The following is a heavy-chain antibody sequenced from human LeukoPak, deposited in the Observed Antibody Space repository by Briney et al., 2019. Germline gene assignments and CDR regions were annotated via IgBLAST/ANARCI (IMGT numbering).Heavy chain of an antibody. D-gene: IGHD3-3*01. J-gene: IGHJ3*02. Sequence: SVKVSCKASGGTFSSYAISWVRQAPGQGLEWMGGIIPIFGTANYAQKFQGRGTITADESTSTAYMELSSLRSEDTAVYYCARGKRITIFGVVIYRAFDIWGQGTMVTVSS. V-gene: IGHV1-69*01. CDR3: ARGKRITIFGVVIYRAFDI. CDR2: IIPIFGTA. CDR1: GGTFSSYA.